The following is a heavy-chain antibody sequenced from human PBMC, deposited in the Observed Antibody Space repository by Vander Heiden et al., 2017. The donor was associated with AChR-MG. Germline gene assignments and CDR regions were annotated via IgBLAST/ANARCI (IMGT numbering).Heavy chain of an antibody. J-gene: IGHJ3*02. V-gene: IGHV3-21*01. Sequence: EVQLVESGGGLVKPGGSLRLSCAASGFTFSRYSMNWVRRAPGKGREWVSSISSSSSYIYYADSVKGRFTISRDNAKNSLYLQMNSLRAEDTAVYYCARVSEWELLGAFDIWGQGTMVTVSS. D-gene: IGHD1-26*01. CDR3: ARVSEWELLGAFDI. CDR2: ISSSSSYI. CDR1: GFTFSRYS.